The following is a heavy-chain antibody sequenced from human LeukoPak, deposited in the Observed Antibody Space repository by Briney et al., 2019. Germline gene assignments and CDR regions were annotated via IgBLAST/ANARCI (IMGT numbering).Heavy chain of an antibody. D-gene: IGHD3-22*01. CDR2: IIPISGTA. CDR1: GGTFSSYA. J-gene: IGHJ4*02. V-gene: IGHV1-69*13. Sequence: ASVKVSCKASGGTFSSYAISWVRQAPGQGLEWMGGIIPISGTANYAQKFQGRVTITADESTSTAYMELSSLRSEDTAVYYCARDLSYYYDSSGYYYWGQGTPVTVSS. CDR3: ARDLSYYYDSSGYYY.